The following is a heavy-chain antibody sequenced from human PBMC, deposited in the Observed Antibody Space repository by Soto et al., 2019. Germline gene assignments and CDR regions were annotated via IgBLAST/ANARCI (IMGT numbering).Heavy chain of an antibody. Sequence: GESLKISCKGSGYSFNSYWISWVRQMPGKGLEWMGRIDPSDSYTNYSPSFQGHVTISADKSISTAYLQWSSLKASDTAMYYCAVLQPPYSSSWYYYYGMDVWGQGTTVTVSS. V-gene: IGHV5-10-1*01. J-gene: IGHJ6*02. CDR3: AVLQPPYSSSWYYYYGMDV. CDR2: IDPSDSYT. CDR1: GYSFNSYW. D-gene: IGHD6-13*01.